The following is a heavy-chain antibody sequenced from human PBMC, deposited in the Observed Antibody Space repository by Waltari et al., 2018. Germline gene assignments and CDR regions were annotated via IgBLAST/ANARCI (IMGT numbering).Heavy chain of an antibody. J-gene: IGHJ4*02. CDR2: IIPIFGTA. CDR1: GGTFSRYA. CDR3: ARDPYNWNYPSLGY. Sequence: QVQLVQSGAEVKTPGSSVKVSCKASGGTFSRYAISWVRQAPGQGLEWMGGIIPIFGTANYAQKFQGRVTITADESTSTAYMELSSLRSEDTAVYYCARDPYNWNYPSLGYWGQGTLVTVSS. V-gene: IGHV1-69*01. D-gene: IGHD1-7*01.